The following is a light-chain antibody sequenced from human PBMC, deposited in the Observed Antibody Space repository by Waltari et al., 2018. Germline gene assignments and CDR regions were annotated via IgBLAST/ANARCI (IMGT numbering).Light chain of an antibody. CDR2: LGF. CDR1: QSLLLLRNSGNTY. Sequence: DIVMTQSPLSLPVTPGEPASISCRSIQSLLLLRNSGNTYLDWYLQRPGQSPHLLISLGFMRASGVPDRFSGSGSGTDFTMKISKVEAEDVGIYYCMQVLQTPFTFGQGTKLEIQ. V-gene: IGKV2-28*01. CDR3: MQVLQTPFT. J-gene: IGKJ2*01.